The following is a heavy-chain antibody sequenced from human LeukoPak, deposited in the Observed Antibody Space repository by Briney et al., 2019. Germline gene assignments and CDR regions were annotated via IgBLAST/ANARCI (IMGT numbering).Heavy chain of an antibody. J-gene: IGHJ3*02. CDR1: GFTVSSNY. Sequence: GGSLRLSCAASGFTVSSNYMGWVRQDPGKGLEWVSVIYSGGSTYYADSVKGRFTISRDNSKNTLYLQMNSLRAEDTAVYYCARGRITMVRESDAFDIWGQGTMVTVSS. CDR3: ARGRITMVRESDAFDI. D-gene: IGHD3-10*01. CDR2: IYSGGST. V-gene: IGHV3-53*01.